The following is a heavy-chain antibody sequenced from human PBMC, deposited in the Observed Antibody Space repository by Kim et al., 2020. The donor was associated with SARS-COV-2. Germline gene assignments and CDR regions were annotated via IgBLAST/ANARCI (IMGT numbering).Heavy chain of an antibody. V-gene: IGHV4-59*01. J-gene: IGHJ4*02. CDR3: ARDSIGYCSSTSCSLHFDY. CDR2: TYYSGST. CDR1: GGSISSYS. Sequence: SETLSLTCTVSGGSISSYSWSWIRQPPGKGLEWIGYTYYSGSTNYNPSLKSRVTISVDTSKNRFSLKLSSVTDADTAVYYCARDSIGYCSSTSCSLHFDYWGQGTLGTVSS. D-gene: IGHD2-2*01.